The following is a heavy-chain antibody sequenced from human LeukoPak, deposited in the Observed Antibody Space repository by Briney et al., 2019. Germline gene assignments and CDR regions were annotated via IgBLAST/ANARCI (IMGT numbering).Heavy chain of an antibody. CDR3: ARLGSGRGYCSGGSCYIDY. CDR2: IYFSGST. J-gene: IGHJ4*02. Sequence: SETLSLTCSVSGGSISTSYWGWIRQPPGKGLEWIGYIYFSGSTNYNPSLKSRVTISVDTSKNQFSLKLSSVTAADSAVYYCARLGSGRGYCSGGSCYIDYWGQGTLVTVSS. V-gene: IGHV4-59*01. CDR1: GGSISTSY. D-gene: IGHD2-15*01.